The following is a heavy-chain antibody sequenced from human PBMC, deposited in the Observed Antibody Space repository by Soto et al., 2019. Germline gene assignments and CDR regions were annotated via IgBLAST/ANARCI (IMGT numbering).Heavy chain of an antibody. CDR1: GFTFSGSA. D-gene: IGHD7-27*01. CDR3: TSLANWGSTY. CDR2: IRSKANSYAT. J-gene: IGHJ4*02. V-gene: IGHV3-73*01. Sequence: EVQLVESGGGLVQPGGSLKLSCAASGFTFSGSAMHWVRQASGKGLEWVGRIRSKANSYATAYAASVKGRFTISRDDSKTTAYLKMNSLKTEDTAGYYCTSLANWGSTYWGQGTLVTVSS.